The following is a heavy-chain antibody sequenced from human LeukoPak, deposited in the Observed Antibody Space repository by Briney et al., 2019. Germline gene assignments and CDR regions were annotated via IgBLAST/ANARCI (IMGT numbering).Heavy chain of an antibody. Sequence: GASVKVSCKASGYTFTSYGISWVRQAPGQGLEWMGWISGYNGNTNYAQNLQGRVTMTTDTSTSTVYMELRSLRSDDTAVYYCAFRSYYLQGNYYYMDVWGKGTTVTVSS. CDR1: GYTFTSYG. CDR3: AFRSYYLQGNYYYMDV. V-gene: IGHV1-18*01. D-gene: IGHD1-26*01. CDR2: ISGYNGNT. J-gene: IGHJ6*03.